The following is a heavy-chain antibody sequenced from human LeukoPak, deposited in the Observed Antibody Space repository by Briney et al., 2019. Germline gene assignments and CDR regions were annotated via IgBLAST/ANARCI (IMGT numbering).Heavy chain of an antibody. D-gene: IGHD3-10*01. J-gene: IGHJ5*02. Sequence: GGSLRLSCAMSGFTFTNYAMTWVRQAPGKGLEWVAVISYEGGTQHYADSVKGRFIISRDNPRNTLYLQMNILRTEDTAVYYCAKEGTPQVSTWYDLWGQGTQVIVSS. CDR3: AKEGTPQVSTWYDL. CDR1: GFTFTNYA. CDR2: ISYEGGTQ. V-gene: IGHV3-30*18.